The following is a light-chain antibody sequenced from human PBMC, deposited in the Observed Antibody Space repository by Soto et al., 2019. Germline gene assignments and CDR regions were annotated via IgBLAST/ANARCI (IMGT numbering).Light chain of an antibody. V-gene: IGLV2-14*03. Sequence: QSALTQPASVSGSPGQSITISCTGTSSDIGGYNYVSWYQQHPGKAPKLIIHDVSKWPSGVSNRFSGSKSGNTASLTIPGLQAEDEADYYCCSYTTSSTLVFGTGTKVTVL. CDR1: SSDIGGYNY. J-gene: IGLJ1*01. CDR3: CSYTTSSTLV. CDR2: DVS.